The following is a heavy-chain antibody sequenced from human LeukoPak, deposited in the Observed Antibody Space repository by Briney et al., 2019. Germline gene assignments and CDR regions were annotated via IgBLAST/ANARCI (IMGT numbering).Heavy chain of an antibody. CDR1: GFTFTTYW. D-gene: IGHD2-15*01. J-gene: IGHJ6*03. CDR2: INQDGTEK. Sequence: GESLRLSCAASGFTFTTYWMSWVRQLPGKGLEGVANINQDGTEKYYVDSVKGRFTISRDNAKNSLFLKMNSLRAEDTAVYYCARVLRYCSGGNCYSGGLGYMDVWGKGTTVTISS. V-gene: IGHV3-7*03. CDR3: ARVLRYCSGGNCYSGGLGYMDV.